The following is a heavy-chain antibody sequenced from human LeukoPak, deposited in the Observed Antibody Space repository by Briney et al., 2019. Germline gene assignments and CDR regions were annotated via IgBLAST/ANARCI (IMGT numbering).Heavy chain of an antibody. CDR3: ARAASYYYYYYGMDV. J-gene: IGHJ6*02. CDR2: ISSSSSYI. Sequence: GGSLRLSCAASGFTFSSYSMNWVRQAPGKGLEWVSSISSSSSYIYYADSVKGRFTISRDNAKNSLYLRMNSLRAEDTAVYYCARAASYYYYYYGMDVWGQGTTVTVSS. D-gene: IGHD2-2*01. CDR1: GFTFSSYS. V-gene: IGHV3-21*01.